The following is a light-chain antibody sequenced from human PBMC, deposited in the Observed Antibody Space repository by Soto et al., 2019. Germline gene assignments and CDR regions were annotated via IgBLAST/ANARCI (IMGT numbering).Light chain of an antibody. Sequence: DIQMTQSPSTLSASVGDRVTITCRSSQSISSLLAWYQQKPGKAPNLLIYKAFSLESRGPSRFSGSGSGTEFTLTISSLQPDDFATYYCQQYNNYSWTFGQGTKVEIK. CDR1: QSISSL. CDR2: KAF. J-gene: IGKJ1*01. CDR3: QQYNNYSWT. V-gene: IGKV1-5*03.